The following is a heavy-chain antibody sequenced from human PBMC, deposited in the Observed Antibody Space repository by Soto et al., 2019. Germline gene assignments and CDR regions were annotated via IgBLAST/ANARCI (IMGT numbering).Heavy chain of an antibody. CDR2: IYYSGTT. Sequence: SETLSLTCTVSGGSISSGDYYWSWIRQPPGKGLEWIGYIYYSGTTNYNPSLKSRVTISVDTSKSQFSLNLSSVTAADTAVYYCARLPRTGSPRYYFDSWGQGTLVTVSS. V-gene: IGHV4-61*08. J-gene: IGHJ4*02. CDR1: GGSISSGDYY. D-gene: IGHD1-26*01. CDR3: ARLPRTGSPRYYFDS.